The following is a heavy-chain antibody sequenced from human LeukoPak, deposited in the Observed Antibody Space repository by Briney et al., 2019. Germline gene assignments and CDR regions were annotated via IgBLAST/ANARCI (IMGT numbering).Heavy chain of an antibody. CDR3: AGTRYSSSWYAFDY. CDR1: GGSISSSSYY. J-gene: IGHJ4*02. D-gene: IGHD6-13*01. Sequence: SETLSLTCTVSGGSISSSSYYWGWIRQPPGKGLEWIGSIYYSGSTYYNPSLKSRVTISVDTSKNQFSLKLSSVTAADTAVYYCAGTRYSSSWYAFDYWGQGTLVTVSS. V-gene: IGHV4-39*07. CDR2: IYYSGST.